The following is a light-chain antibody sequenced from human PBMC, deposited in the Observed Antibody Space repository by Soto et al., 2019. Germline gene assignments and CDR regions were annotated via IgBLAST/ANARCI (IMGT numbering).Light chain of an antibody. CDR2: KVS. CDR3: MQAIYWPFT. CDR1: QSLVYSEGDTF. V-gene: IGKV2-30*01. Sequence: DVVLTQSPIFMPVTLGQPASISCRSSQSLVYSEGDTFLSWFQQRPGQSPRRIIYKVSNRDTVVPVSFSGSGSGTDFTLKISRVEAEDVVVYFCMQAIYWPFTFGPGTKVYIK. J-gene: IGKJ3*01.